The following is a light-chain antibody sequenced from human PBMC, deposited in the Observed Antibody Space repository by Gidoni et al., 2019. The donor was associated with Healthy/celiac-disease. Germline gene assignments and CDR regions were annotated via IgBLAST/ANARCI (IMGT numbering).Light chain of an antibody. Sequence: DIQMPQFPSSLSASVGDRVTITCQASQDISNYLNWYQQKPGKAPKLLSYDASNLETGVPSRFSGSGSGTDFTFTISSLQPEDIATYYCQQYDNLPLTFGGGTKVEIK. J-gene: IGKJ4*01. CDR2: DAS. CDR1: QDISNY. CDR3: QQYDNLPLT. V-gene: IGKV1-33*01.